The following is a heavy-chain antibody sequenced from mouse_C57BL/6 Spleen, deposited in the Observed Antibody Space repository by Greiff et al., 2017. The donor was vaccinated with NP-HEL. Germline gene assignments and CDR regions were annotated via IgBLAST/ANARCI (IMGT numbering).Heavy chain of an antibody. CDR3: ARLMVTTSDYYAMDY. D-gene: IGHD2-2*01. CDR1: GYTFTSYW. V-gene: IGHV1-53*01. Sequence: QVQLQQPGTELVKPGASVKLSCKASGYTFTSYWMHWVKQRPGQGLEWIGNINPSNGGTNYNEKFKSKATLTVDKSSSTAYMQLSSLTSEDTAVYYCARLMVTTSDYYAMDYWGQGTSVTVSS. J-gene: IGHJ4*01. CDR2: INPSNGGT.